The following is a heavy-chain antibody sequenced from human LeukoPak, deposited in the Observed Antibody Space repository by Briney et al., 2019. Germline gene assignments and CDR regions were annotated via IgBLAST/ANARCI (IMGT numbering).Heavy chain of an antibody. CDR1: GSTFSSYS. Sequence: GGSLRLSCAASGSTFSSYSMNWVRQAPGKGLEWVSSISSSSSYIYYADSVKGRFTISRDNAKNSLYLQMNSLRAEDTAVYYRARGGAMVSPDYWGQGTLITVSS. J-gene: IGHJ4*02. V-gene: IGHV3-21*06. CDR2: ISSSSSYI. CDR3: ARGGAMVSPDY. D-gene: IGHD5-18*01.